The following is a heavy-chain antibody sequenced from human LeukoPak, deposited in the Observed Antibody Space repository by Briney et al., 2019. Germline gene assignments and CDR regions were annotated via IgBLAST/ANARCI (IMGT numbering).Heavy chain of an antibody. J-gene: IGHJ4*02. D-gene: IGHD5-24*01. Sequence: GGSLRLSCAASGFTFSSYSMNWVRQAPGKGLEWVSSISSSSSYIYYADSVKGRFTISRDNAKNSLYLQMNSLRAEDTAVYYCARDKWGWLQLRGPYDYWGQGTLVTVSS. CDR2: ISSSSSYI. V-gene: IGHV3-21*01. CDR3: ARDKWGWLQLRGPYDY. CDR1: GFTFSSYS.